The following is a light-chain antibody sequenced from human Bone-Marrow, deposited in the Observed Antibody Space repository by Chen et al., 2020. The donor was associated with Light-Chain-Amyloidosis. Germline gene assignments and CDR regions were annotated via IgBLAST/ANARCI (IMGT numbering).Light chain of an antibody. CDR2: DDR. Sequence: SHVLTQPSSVSVAPGQTATNACGGNNIGSTSVHWYQQTPGQAPLLVVYDDRDRPSGIPERLSGANSGNTATLTISRVEAGDEADYYCQVWDRSSDRPVFGGGTKLTVL. V-gene: IGLV3-21*02. J-gene: IGLJ3*02. CDR1: NIGSTS. CDR3: QVWDRSSDRPV.